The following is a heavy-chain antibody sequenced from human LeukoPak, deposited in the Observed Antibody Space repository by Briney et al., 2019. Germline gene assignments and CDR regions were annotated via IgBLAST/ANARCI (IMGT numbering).Heavy chain of an antibody. Sequence: GGSLRLSCAASGFTFSSYAMSRVRQAPGKGLEWVSAISGSGGSTYYADSVKGRFTISRDNSKNTLYLQMNSLRAEDTAVYYCAKAPDYYDSSIFDYWGQGTLVTVSS. CDR3: AKAPDYYDSSIFDY. CDR1: GFTFSSYA. CDR2: ISGSGGST. D-gene: IGHD3-22*01. V-gene: IGHV3-23*01. J-gene: IGHJ4*02.